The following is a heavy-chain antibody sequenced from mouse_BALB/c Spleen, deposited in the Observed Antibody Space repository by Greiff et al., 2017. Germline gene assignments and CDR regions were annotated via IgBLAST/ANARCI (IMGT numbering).Heavy chain of an antibody. J-gene: IGHJ2*01. V-gene: IGHV1S137*01. CDR3: ARGATGSSYFDY. Sequence: QVQLQQSGAELVRPGVSVKISCKGSSYTFTDYAMHWVKQSHAKSLEWIGVISTYYGNTNYNQKFKGKATMTVDKSSSTAYMELARLTSEDSAVYYCARGATGSSYFDYWGQGTTLTVSS. D-gene: IGHD1-1*01. CDR2: ISTYYGNT. CDR1: SYTFTDYA.